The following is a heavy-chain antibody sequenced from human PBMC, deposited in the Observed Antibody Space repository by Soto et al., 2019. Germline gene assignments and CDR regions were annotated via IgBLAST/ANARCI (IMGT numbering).Heavy chain of an antibody. Sequence: EVPLVESGGGLVQPGGSLRLSCAASGFTFSVSWMSWVRQAPGKGLEWVANIKQDGREKYYVDSVKGRFTISRDNAKNSLYLQMNSLRAEDTAVYYCARDAYSTKATFDFWGQGTLVTVSS. J-gene: IGHJ4*02. CDR1: GFTFSVSW. D-gene: IGHD2-15*01. V-gene: IGHV3-7*05. CDR3: ARDAYSTKATFDF. CDR2: IKQDGREK.